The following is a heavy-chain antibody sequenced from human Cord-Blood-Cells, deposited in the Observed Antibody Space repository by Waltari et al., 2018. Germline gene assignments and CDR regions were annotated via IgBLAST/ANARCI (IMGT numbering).Heavy chain of an antibody. CDR3: APLGGDLLFDY. V-gene: IGHV3-23*01. Sequence: EVQLLESGGGLVQPGGSLRLSCAASGFTFSSYAMSWVRQAPGKVLEWVSAMSGSGGSTYYADSVKGRFTISRDNSKNTLYLQMNSLRAEDTAVYYCAPLGGDLLFDYWGQGTLVTVSS. D-gene: IGHD2-21*01. J-gene: IGHJ4*02. CDR1: GFTFSSYA. CDR2: MSGSGGST.